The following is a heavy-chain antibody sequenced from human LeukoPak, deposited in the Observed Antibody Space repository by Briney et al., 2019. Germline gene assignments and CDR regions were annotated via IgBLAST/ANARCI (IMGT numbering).Heavy chain of an antibody. D-gene: IGHD2-15*01. CDR3: ARSVEGYCSGGSCYSYYYYMDV. Sequence: SETLSLTCTVSGGSISSSSYYWGWIRQPPGKGLEWIGSIYYSGSTNYNPSLKSRVTISVDTSKNQFSLKLSSVTAADTAVHYCARSVEGYCSGGSCYSYYYYMDVWGKGTTVTVSS. J-gene: IGHJ6*03. V-gene: IGHV4-39*07. CDR2: IYYSGST. CDR1: GGSISSSSYY.